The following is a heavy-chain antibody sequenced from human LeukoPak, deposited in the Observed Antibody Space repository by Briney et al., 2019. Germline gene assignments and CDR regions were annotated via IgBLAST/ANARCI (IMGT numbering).Heavy chain of an antibody. D-gene: IGHD4-17*01. CDR3: AKAPSTTSLL. CDR1: GFIFSDYY. CDR2: ISGSGGST. Sequence: GGSLRLSCGASGFIFSDYYMSWIRQAPGKGLEWVSAISGSGGSTYYADSVKGRFTISRDNSKNTLYLQMNSLRAEDTAVYYWAKAPSTTSLLWGQGTLVTVSS. J-gene: IGHJ4*02. V-gene: IGHV3-23*01.